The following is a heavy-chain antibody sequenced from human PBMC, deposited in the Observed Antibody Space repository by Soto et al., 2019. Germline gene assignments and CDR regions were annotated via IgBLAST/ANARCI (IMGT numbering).Heavy chain of an antibody. CDR3: TRSLFTSSWYAGY. CDR1: RYSISSGYY. J-gene: IGHJ4*02. Sequence: SETLSLTCAVSRYSISSGYYWAWIRQPPGKGLEWIGSVYHSGTTYYNPSLKSRVTISIDTSKNQFSLKLTSVTAADTAVYYCTRSLFTSSWYAGYWGQGTLVTVS. CDR2: VYHSGTT. D-gene: IGHD6-13*01. V-gene: IGHV4-38-2*01.